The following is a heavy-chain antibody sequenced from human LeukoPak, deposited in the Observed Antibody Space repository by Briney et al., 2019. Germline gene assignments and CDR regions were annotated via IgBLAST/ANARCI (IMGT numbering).Heavy chain of an antibody. Sequence: SETLSLTCTVSGGSISSGSYYWSWIRQPAGKGLEWIGRIYTSGSTNYNPSLKSQVTISVDTSKNQFSLKLSSVTAADTAVYYRARARKNYYMDVWGKGTTVTVSS. CDR3: ARARKNYYMDV. J-gene: IGHJ6*03. V-gene: IGHV4-61*02. CDR1: GGSISSGSYY. CDR2: IYTSGST.